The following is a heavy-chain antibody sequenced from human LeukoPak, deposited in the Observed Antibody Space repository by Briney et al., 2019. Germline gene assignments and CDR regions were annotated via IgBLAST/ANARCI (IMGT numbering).Heavy chain of an antibody. J-gene: IGHJ6*02. V-gene: IGHV1-69*01. Sequence: SVKVSCKASGGTFSSYAISWVRQAPGQGLEWMGGIIPIFGTANYAQKFQGRVTITADESTSTAYMELSSLRSEDTAVYYCARGIRPFRKWLYYYGMDVWGQGTTVTVSS. D-gene: IGHD6-19*01. CDR1: GGTFSSYA. CDR3: ARGIRPFRKWLYYYGMDV. CDR2: IIPIFGTA.